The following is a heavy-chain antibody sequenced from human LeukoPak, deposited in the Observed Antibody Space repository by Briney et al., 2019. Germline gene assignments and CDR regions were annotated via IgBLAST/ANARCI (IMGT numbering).Heavy chain of an antibody. CDR3: ARDRGVVVRRADWFDP. CDR1: GFTFSSYS. Sequence: GGSLRLSCAASGFTFSSYSMNWVRQAPGKGLEWVSSISSSSYIYYADSVKGRFTISRDNAKNSLYLQMNSLRAEDTAVYYCARDRGVVVRRADWFDPWGQGTLVTVSS. J-gene: IGHJ5*02. CDR2: ISSSSYI. D-gene: IGHD2-2*01. V-gene: IGHV3-21*01.